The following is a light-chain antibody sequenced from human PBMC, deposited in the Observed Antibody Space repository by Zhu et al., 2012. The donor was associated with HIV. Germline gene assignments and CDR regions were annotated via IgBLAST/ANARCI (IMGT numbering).Light chain of an antibody. J-gene: IGKJ4*01. Sequence: ETVMTQSPATLSVSLGERATLSCRASQSVRTDLAWYQQKPGQAPRLLIYGASARATGIPARFSGSGSGTEFTLTISSLQPEDFALYYCQQRSSWPLTFGGGTKVEIK. CDR2: GAS. CDR1: QSVRTD. V-gene: IGKV3-15*01. CDR3: QQRSSWPLT.